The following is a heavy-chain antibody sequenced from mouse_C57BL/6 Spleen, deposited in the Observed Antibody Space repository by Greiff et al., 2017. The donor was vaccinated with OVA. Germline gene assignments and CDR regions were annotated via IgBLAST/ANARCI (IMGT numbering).Heavy chain of an antibody. CDR1: GYTFTDYY. CDR2: INPNNGGT. J-gene: IGHJ2*01. V-gene: IGHV1-26*01. Sequence: VQLQQSGPELVKPGASVKISCKASGYTFTDYYMNWVKQSHGKSLEWIGDINPNNGGTSYNQKFKGKATWTVDKSSSTAYMELRSLTSEDSAVYYCATNGYLDYWGQGTTLTVSS. D-gene: IGHD1-1*02. CDR3: ATNGYLDY.